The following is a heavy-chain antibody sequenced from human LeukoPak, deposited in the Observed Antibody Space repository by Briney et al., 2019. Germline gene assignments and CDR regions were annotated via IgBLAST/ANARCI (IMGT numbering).Heavy chain of an antibody. CDR3: ARDLYGDQGLDAFDI. D-gene: IGHD4-17*01. Sequence: SVKVSCRASGYTFTGYYMHWVRQAPGQGLEWMGGIIPIFGTANYAQKFQGRVTITADESTSTAYMELSSLRSEDTAVYYCARDLYGDQGLDAFDIWGQGTMVTVS. J-gene: IGHJ3*02. V-gene: IGHV1-69*13. CDR2: IIPIFGTA. CDR1: GYTFTGYY.